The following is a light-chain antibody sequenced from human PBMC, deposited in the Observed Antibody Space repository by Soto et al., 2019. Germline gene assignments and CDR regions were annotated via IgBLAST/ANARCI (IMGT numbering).Light chain of an antibody. V-gene: IGLV1-51*01. Sequence: QAVVTQPPSVSAAPGQTVTISCSGSSSNIGNNYVSWYQQLPGTAPKLLIYDNNKRPSGIPDRFSGSKSGTSATLGITGLQTGDEADYYCGTWDSSLSAQVFGGGTKVTVL. CDR3: GTWDSSLSAQV. CDR1: SSNIGNNY. J-gene: IGLJ2*01. CDR2: DNN.